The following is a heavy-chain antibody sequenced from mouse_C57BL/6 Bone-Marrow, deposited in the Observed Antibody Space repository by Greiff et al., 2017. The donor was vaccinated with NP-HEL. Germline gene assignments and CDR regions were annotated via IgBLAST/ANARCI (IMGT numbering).Heavy chain of an antibody. CDR3: ARRGSSLYYAMDY. CDR1: GYTFTSYW. D-gene: IGHD1-1*01. Sequence: QVQLQQPGAELVRPGSSVTLSCKASGYTFTSYWMHWVKQRPGQGLEWIGDIYPGSGSTNYNEKFKSKATLTVDTSSSTAYMQLSSLTSEDSAVYYCARRGSSLYYAMDYWGQGTSVTVSS. V-gene: IGHV1-55*01. J-gene: IGHJ4*01. CDR2: IYPGSGST.